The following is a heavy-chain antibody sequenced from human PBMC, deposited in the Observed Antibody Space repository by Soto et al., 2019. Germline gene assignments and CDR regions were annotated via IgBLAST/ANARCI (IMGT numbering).Heavy chain of an antibody. CDR2: ISYDGSNK. CDR1: GFTFSSYG. CDR3: AKELLTAQLRTYYYGMDV. D-gene: IGHD3-10*01. V-gene: IGHV3-30*18. Sequence: PGGSLRLSCAASGFTFSSYGMHWVRQAPGKGLEWVAVISYDGSNKYYADSVKGRFTISRDNSKNTLYLQMNSLRAEDTAVYYCAKELLTAQLRTYYYGMDVWGQGTTVTVSS. J-gene: IGHJ6*02.